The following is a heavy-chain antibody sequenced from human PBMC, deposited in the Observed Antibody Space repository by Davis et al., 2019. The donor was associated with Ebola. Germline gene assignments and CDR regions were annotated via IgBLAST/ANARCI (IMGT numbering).Heavy chain of an antibody. CDR3: TTPGGQDSGYDVFDN. J-gene: IGHJ3*02. CDR2: INPNDGRT. Sequence: ASVQVSCKASGYTFTNYYMHWVRQAPGQGLEWMGMINPNDGRTNYAQKFQGRVTVTRDTSTTTVYMDLSSLRSEDTALYYCTTPGGQDSGYDVFDNWGQGTMVTVSS. CDR1: GYTFTNYY. D-gene: IGHD5-12*01. V-gene: IGHV1-46*03.